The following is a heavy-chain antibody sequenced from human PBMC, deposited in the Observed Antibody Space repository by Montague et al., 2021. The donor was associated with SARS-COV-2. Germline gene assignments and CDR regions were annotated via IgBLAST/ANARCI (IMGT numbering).Heavy chain of an antibody. V-gene: IGHV4-39*01. D-gene: IGHD2-21*02. Sequence: SETLSLTCTVSGGSISSSSYYWGWIRQPPGKGLEWIVSVYYSGSTYYNPSLKSRVTISVDTSKNQFSLKSSSATAADTAVYYCERVLAYCGGDCYGWYFDLWGQGTLVTVSS. CDR1: GGSISSSSYY. CDR3: ERVLAYCGGDCYGWYFDL. CDR2: VYYSGST. J-gene: IGHJ2*01.